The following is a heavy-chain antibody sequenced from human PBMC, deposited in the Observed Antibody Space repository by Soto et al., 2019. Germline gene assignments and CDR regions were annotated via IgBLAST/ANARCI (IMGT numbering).Heavy chain of an antibody. CDR2: ISGSGGST. CDR3: ARVQCTGGSCFSSYYYYGMDV. Sequence: HPGGSLRLSCAASGFTFTSYAMIWVRQAPGKGLEWVSAISGSGGSTYYADSVKGRFTISRDNSKNTAYLQMNSLRAEDTAVYYCARVQCTGGSCFSSYYYYGMDVWGQGTTVTVSS. V-gene: IGHV3-23*01. J-gene: IGHJ6*02. D-gene: IGHD2-15*01. CDR1: GFTFTSYA.